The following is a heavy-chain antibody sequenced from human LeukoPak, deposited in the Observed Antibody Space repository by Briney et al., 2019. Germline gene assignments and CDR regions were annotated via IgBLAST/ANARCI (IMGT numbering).Heavy chain of an antibody. CDR3: ARHGCGGDCYSGDFDY. CDR1: GGSISSYY. D-gene: IGHD2-21*02. Sequence: SETLSLTCTVSGGSISSYYWSCIRQPPGKRLEWIGYIYYSGSTNYNPSLKSRVTISVDTSTHQFPLNLSYVTSSDPPVHYCARHGCGGDCYSGDFDYWGQGTLVTVSS. V-gene: IGHV4-59*08. CDR2: IYYSGST. J-gene: IGHJ4*02.